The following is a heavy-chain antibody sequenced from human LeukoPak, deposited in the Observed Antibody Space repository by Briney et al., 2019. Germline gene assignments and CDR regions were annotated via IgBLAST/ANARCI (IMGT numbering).Heavy chain of an antibody. CDR1: GGSISGYY. D-gene: IGHD3-16*01. V-gene: IGHV4-59*01. Sequence: SETLSLTCTVSGGSISGYYWSWIRQPPGKGLEWIGYIYYSGSTNYNPSLKSRVTISVDTSKNQFSLKLSSVTAADTAVYYCARETSQKGAHYMDVWGKGTTVTISS. CDR3: ARETSQKGAHYMDV. CDR2: IYYSGST. J-gene: IGHJ6*03.